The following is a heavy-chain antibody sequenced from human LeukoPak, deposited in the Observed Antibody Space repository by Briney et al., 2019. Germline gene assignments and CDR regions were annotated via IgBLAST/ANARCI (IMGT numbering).Heavy chain of an antibody. J-gene: IGHJ4*02. V-gene: IGHV3-48*03. CDR3: ARGGYCTNGVCYSTSPFDY. CDR2: ISCSGSTI. D-gene: IGHD2-8*01. CDR1: GFTFSSYE. Sequence: GGTLRLSCADSGFTFSSYEMNWVRQAPGKGLEWVSYISCSGSTIYYADSVKGRFTISRDNAKNSLYLQMNSLRAEDTAVYYCARGGYCTNGVCYSTSPFDYWGQGTLVTVSS.